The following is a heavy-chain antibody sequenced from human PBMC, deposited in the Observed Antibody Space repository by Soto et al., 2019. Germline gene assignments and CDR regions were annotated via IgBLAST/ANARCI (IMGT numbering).Heavy chain of an antibody. V-gene: IGHV1-69*13. CDR3: ARLGCSSTSCYSQDHYYYYGMDV. Sequence: SVKVSCKASGGTFSSYAISWVRQAPGQGLEWMGGIIPIFGTANYAQKFQGRVTITADESTSTAYMELSSLRSEDTAVYYCARLGCSSTSCYSQDHYYYYGMDVWGQGTRVTVSS. CDR1: GGTFSSYA. D-gene: IGHD2-2*02. J-gene: IGHJ6*02. CDR2: IIPIFGTA.